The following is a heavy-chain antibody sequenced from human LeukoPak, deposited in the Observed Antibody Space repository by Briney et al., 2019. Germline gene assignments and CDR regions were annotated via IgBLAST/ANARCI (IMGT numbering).Heavy chain of an antibody. D-gene: IGHD2-15*01. Sequence: GGSLRLSCAASGFTFSDYYMSWIRQAPGKGLEWVSYISSSGNTIYYADSVKGRFTISRDNAKNSLYLQMNSLRADDTAVYYCARADYCSGGSCYPTLDYWGQGTLVTVSS. J-gene: IGHJ4*02. CDR3: ARADYCSGGSCYPTLDY. CDR2: ISSSGNTI. V-gene: IGHV3-11*01. CDR1: GFTFSDYY.